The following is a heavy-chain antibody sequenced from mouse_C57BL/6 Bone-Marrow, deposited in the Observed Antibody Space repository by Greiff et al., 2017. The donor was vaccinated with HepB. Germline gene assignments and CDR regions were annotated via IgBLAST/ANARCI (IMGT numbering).Heavy chain of an antibody. CDR2: IRLKSDNYAT. Sequence: EVKLEESGGGLVQPGGSMKLSCVASGFTFSNYWMNWVRQSPEKGLEWVAQIRLKSDNYATHYAESVKGRFTISRDDSKSSVYLQMNNLRAEDTGIYYCTRDPPYYAMDYWGQGTSVTVSS. V-gene: IGHV6-3*01. J-gene: IGHJ4*01. CDR1: GFTFSNYW. CDR3: TRDPPYYAMDY.